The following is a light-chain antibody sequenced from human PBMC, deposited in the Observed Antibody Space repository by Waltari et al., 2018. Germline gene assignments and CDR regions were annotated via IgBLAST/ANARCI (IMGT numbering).Light chain of an antibody. Sequence: QLVLPQSPSASASLGASVKPTCTLSSGHSGNIIAWHQQQPAKGPRYLMKVNRDGSHNKGDEIPDRFSGSSSGAERYLTISSVQSEDEADYYCQTGGHGTWVFGGGTTLTVL. CDR2: VNRDGSH. J-gene: IGLJ3*02. V-gene: IGLV4-69*01. CDR1: SGHSGNI. CDR3: QTGGHGTWV.